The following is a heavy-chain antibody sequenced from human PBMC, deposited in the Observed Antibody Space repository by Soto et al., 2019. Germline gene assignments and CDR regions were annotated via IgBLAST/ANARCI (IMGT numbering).Heavy chain of an antibody. J-gene: IGHJ4*02. V-gene: IGHV3-30*18. CDR1: GFTFSSYG. Sequence: QVQLVESGGVVVQPGRSLRLSCAASGFTFSSYGMHWVRQAPGKGLEWVAVISYDVSNKYYADSVKVRFTISRDNSKNTMYLQMNSLRAEDTAVYYCAKGSTAMTYFDYWGQGTLVTVSS. D-gene: IGHD5-18*01. CDR2: ISYDVSNK. CDR3: AKGSTAMTYFDY.